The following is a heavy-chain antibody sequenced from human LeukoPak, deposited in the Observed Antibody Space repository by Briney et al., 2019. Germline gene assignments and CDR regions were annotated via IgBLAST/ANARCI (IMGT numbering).Heavy chain of an antibody. CDR2: IYYSGST. V-gene: IGHV4-59*08. D-gene: IGHD1-1*01. Sequence: SETLSLTCTVSSGSISSYYWSWIRQPPGKGLEWIGYIYYSGSTNYNPSLKSRVTISVDTSKNQFSLKLSSVTAADTAVYYCARHSPRPVLGWFDPWGQGTLVTVSS. J-gene: IGHJ5*02. CDR1: SGSISSYY. CDR3: ARHSPRPVLGWFDP.